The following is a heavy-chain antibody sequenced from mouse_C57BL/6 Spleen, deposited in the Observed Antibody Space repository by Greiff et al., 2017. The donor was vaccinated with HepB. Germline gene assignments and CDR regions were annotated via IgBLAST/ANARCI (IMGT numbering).Heavy chain of an antibody. D-gene: IGHD1-1*01. CDR3: ARPYSGSSLYYFDY. CDR2: ISSGSSTI. Sequence: EVMLVESGGGLVKPGGSLKLSCAASGFTFSDYGMHWVRQAPEKGLEWVAYISSGSSTIYYADTVKGRFTISRDNAKNTLFLQMTSLRSEDTAMYYCARPYSGSSLYYFDYWGQGTTLTVSS. J-gene: IGHJ2*01. CDR1: GFTFSDYG. V-gene: IGHV5-17*01.